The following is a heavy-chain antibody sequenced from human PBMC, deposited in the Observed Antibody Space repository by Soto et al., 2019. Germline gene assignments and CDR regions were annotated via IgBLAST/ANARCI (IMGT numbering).Heavy chain of an antibody. CDR1: GGTFSSYA. J-gene: IGHJ5*02. D-gene: IGHD3-22*01. V-gene: IGHV1-69*13. CDR2: IIPIFGTA. CDR3: ARRRYYDRSGYWFDP. Sequence: ASVKVSCKASGGTFSSYAISWVRQAPGQGLEWMGGIIPIFGTANYAQKFQGRVTITADESTSTAYMELSSLRSEDTAVYYCARRRYYDRSGYWFDPWGQGTLVTVSS.